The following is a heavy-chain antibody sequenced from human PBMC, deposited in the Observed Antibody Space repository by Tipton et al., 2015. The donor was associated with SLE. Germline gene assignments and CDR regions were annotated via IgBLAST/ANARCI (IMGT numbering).Heavy chain of an antibody. CDR1: GFTFISYW. CDR2: IKQDGSEK. J-gene: IGHJ4*02. Sequence: GSLRLSCAASGFTFISYWMGWVRQAPGEGLEWVANIKQDGSEKYYVDSVKGRFTISRDNAKNSLYLQMNRLRAEDMAVYYCATGYSSGLWYFDYWGQGTLVTVSS. V-gene: IGHV3-7*01. CDR3: ATGYSSGLWYFDY. D-gene: IGHD3-22*01.